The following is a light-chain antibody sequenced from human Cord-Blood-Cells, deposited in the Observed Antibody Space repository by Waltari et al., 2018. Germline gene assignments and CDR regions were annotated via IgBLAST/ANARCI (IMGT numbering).Light chain of an antibody. CDR1: SSNIGSNY. CDR2: RND. CDR3: AAWDDSLSGWV. J-gene: IGLJ3*02. V-gene: IGLV1-47*01. Sequence: QSVLTQPPSASGTPGQRVTISCSGSSSNIGSNYVYWYQQLPGTAPTLLIYRNDRRPSGLPDRFSGSKSGSAASLAISGLRAEDEADYYCAAWDDSLSGWVFGGGTKLTVL.